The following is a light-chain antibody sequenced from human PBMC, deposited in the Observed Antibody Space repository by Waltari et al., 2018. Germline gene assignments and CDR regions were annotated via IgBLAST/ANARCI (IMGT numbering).Light chain of an antibody. CDR1: QSVSSSY. J-gene: IGKJ1*01. Sequence: EIVLRQSPGNLSLSPGERATLSCSPSQSVSSSYLAWYQQKPGQAPRLLIYGASSRATGIPDRFSGSGSGTDFTLTISRLEPEDFAVYYCQQYGSSPRTFGQGTKVEIK. CDR2: GAS. CDR3: QQYGSSPRT. V-gene: IGKV3-20*01.